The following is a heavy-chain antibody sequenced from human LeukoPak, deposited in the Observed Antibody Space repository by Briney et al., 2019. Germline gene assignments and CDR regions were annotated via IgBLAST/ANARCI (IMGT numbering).Heavy chain of an antibody. CDR1: GFTFCSYG. J-gene: IGHJ4*02. V-gene: IGHV3-30*03. CDR3: ARGFV. Sequence: GGSLRLSCAASGFTFCSYGMHWVRQAPGKGLEWVAVISYDGSNKYYADSVKGRFTISRDNSKNTLYLQMNSLRAEDTAVYYCARGFVWGQGTLVTVSS. D-gene: IGHD3-3*01. CDR2: ISYDGSNK.